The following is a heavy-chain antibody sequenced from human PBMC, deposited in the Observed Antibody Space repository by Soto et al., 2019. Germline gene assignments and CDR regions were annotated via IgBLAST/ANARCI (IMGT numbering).Heavy chain of an antibody. CDR1: GFIFSSSA. V-gene: IGHV3-23*01. CDR3: ERAGGGASYAYLPAD. J-gene: IGHJ4*01. D-gene: IGHD5-18*01. CDR2: LSAGGTAT. Sequence: EVQLLESGGGLVQPGGSLRLSCAASGFIFSSSAMTWVRQAPGKGLEWVSGLSAGGTATYYADSVKGRFTISRDNSKNTLYLQVNSLRVEDTAIYYCERAGGGASYAYLPADWGHGPLVTVSS.